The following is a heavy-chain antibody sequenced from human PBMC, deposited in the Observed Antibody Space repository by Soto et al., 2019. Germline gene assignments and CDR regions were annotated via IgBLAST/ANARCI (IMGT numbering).Heavy chain of an antibody. D-gene: IGHD2-15*01. CDR3: ARATPYYYCGMDV. CDR2: IYYSVGT. J-gene: IGHJ6*02. V-gene: IGHV4-31*03. CDR1: GGSISSGGDY. Sequence: QVQLQESGPGLVKPSQTLSLTCTVSGGSISSGGDYWSWIRQHPGKGLEWIGYIYYSVGTYYNPSLKSRVTYSVDTSKNHFSLKLGSVTAADTAVYYCARATPYYYCGMDVWGQGTTVTVS.